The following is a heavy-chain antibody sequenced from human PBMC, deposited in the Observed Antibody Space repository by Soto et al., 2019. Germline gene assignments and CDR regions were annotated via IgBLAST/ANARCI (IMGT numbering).Heavy chain of an antibody. CDR2: IYYSGST. D-gene: IGHD6-6*01. CDR1: GGSISSSSYY. CDR3: ASQVRVAARHYYYYGMDV. Sequence: QLQLQESGPGLVKPSETLSLTCTVSGGSISSSSYYWSWIRQPPGKGQEWIGSIYYSGSTYYNPSLKSRGTISVDTSKNQFSLKLSSVTAADTAVYYCASQVRVAARHYYYYGMDVWGQGTTVTVSS. J-gene: IGHJ6*02. V-gene: IGHV4-39*01.